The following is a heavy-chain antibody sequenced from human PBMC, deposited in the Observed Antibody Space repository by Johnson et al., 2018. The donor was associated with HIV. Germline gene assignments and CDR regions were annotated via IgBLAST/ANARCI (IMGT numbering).Heavy chain of an antibody. V-gene: IGHV3-30*04. CDR2: ISYDGSNK. D-gene: IGHD2-2*02. CDR1: GFSFSDSA. CDR3: ARDRVPAAIGLAYRGAFDI. J-gene: IGHJ3*02. Sequence: QVQLVESGGGVVQPGRSLRLSCAASGFSFSDSAMHWVRQAPGKGLEWVAVISYDGSNKYYADSVKGRFTISRDNSKNTLYLQMNSLRAEDTAVYYCARDRVPAAIGLAYRGAFDIWGQGTMVTVSS.